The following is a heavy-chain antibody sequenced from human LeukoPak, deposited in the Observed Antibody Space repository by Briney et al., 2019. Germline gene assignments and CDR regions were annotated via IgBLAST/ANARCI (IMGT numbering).Heavy chain of an antibody. Sequence: GGSLRLSCAPSGFTFSSYCMHWVRQAPAKGREWVAIISYDGSNKYYAYSVKGRFTISRDNSKNTLYLQMNSLRAEDTAVYYCAKSTTVTQRGYFDYWGQGTLVTVSS. J-gene: IGHJ4*02. CDR1: GFTFSSYC. D-gene: IGHD4-17*01. V-gene: IGHV3-30*18. CDR2: ISYDGSNK. CDR3: AKSTTVTQRGYFDY.